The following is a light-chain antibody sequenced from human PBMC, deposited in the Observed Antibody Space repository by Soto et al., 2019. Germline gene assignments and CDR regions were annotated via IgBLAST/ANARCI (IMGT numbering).Light chain of an antibody. J-gene: IGKJ1*01. CDR2: GAS. V-gene: IGKV1-39*01. Sequence: DIQMTQSPSSLSASVGDRVTITCRASQYIGDFLNWYQQTPGKAPKLLIFGASNLHIGVPSRFSGSGSGTEFTLTINNLQREDFATYYCQESFFTLGTFGRGTKAEI. CDR1: QYIGDF. CDR3: QESFFTLGT.